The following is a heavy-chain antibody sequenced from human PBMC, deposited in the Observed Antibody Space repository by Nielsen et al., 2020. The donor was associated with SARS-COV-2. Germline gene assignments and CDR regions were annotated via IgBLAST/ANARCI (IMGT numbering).Heavy chain of an antibody. CDR3: ARDKGGEYYDFWSGYSNYYYYMDV. V-gene: IGHV1-46*01. Sequence: WVRQAPGQGLEWMGIINPSGGSTSYAQKFQGRVTMTRVTSTSTVYMELSRLRSEDTAVYYCARDKGGEYYDFWSGYSNYYYYMDVWGKGTTVTVSS. D-gene: IGHD3-3*01. CDR2: INPSGGST. J-gene: IGHJ6*03.